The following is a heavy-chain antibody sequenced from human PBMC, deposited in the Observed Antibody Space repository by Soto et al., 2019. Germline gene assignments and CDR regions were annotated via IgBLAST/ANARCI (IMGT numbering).Heavy chain of an antibody. J-gene: IGHJ4*02. CDR2: IWYDGSNK. Sequence: PGGSLRLSCAASGFTFSSYGMHWVRQAPGKGLEWVAVIWYDGSNKYYADSVKGRFTISRDNSKNTLYLQMNSLRAEDTAVYYCARDRGARHGYSIGPRDFDYWGQGTLVTVSS. V-gene: IGHV3-33*01. D-gene: IGHD6-25*01. CDR1: GFTFSSYG. CDR3: ARDRGARHGYSIGPRDFDY.